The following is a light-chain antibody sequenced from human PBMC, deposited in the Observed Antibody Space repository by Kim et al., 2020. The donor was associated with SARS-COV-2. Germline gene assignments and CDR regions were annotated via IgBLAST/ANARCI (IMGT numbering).Light chain of an antibody. J-gene: IGLJ3*02. Sequence: QPVLTQSPSASASLGASVKLTCTLSSGHSSYAIAWRQQQPEKGPRYLMKLNSDGSHSKGDGIPDRFSGSSSGAERYLTISSLQSEDEADYYCQTWGTPWVFGGGTQLTVL. V-gene: IGLV4-69*01. CDR1: SGHSSYA. CDR2: LNSDGSH. CDR3: QTWGTPWV.